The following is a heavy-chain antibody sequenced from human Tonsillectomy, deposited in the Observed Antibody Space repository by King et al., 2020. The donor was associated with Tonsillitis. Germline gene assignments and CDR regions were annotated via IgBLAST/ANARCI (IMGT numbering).Heavy chain of an antibody. Sequence: VQLVESGGGLVKPGGSLRLSCAASGFSFTYAWMTWVRQAPGKGLEWVGRIKSKTHGGTTDYAAPVKGRFTISRDDSKNTLYLQMNSLKTEDTAVYYCTTDPDPMIENYYDTSGYFPFDYWGQGTLVTVSS. D-gene: IGHD3-22*01. CDR3: TTDPDPMIENYYDTSGYFPFDY. V-gene: IGHV3-15*01. J-gene: IGHJ4*02. CDR1: GFSFTYAW. CDR2: IKSKTHGGTT.